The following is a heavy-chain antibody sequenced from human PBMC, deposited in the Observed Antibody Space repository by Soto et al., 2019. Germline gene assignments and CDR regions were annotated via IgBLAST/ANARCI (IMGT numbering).Heavy chain of an antibody. CDR1: GYTFTSYG. CDR2: ISAYNGNT. Sequence: ASVKVSCKASGYTFTSYGISWVRQAPGQGLEWMGWISAYNGNTNYAQKLQGRVTMTTDTSTSTAYMELRSLRSDDTAVYYCARDWDYYDSSGNFDYWGQGTLVTVSS. J-gene: IGHJ4*02. CDR3: ARDWDYYDSSGNFDY. D-gene: IGHD3-22*01. V-gene: IGHV1-18*01.